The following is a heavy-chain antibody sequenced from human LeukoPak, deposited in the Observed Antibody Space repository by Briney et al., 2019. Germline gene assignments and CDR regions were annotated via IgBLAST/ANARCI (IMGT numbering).Heavy chain of an antibody. D-gene: IGHD3-10*01. CDR1: GGSFSGYY. Sequence: SETLSLTCAVYGGSFSGYYWSWIRQPPGKGLEWIGEINHSGSTTYNPSLKSRVTISVDTSKNQFSLKLSSVTAADTAVYYCAGLPGFGGFDYWGQGTLVTVSS. J-gene: IGHJ4*02. V-gene: IGHV4-34*01. CDR2: INHSGST. CDR3: AGLPGFGGFDY.